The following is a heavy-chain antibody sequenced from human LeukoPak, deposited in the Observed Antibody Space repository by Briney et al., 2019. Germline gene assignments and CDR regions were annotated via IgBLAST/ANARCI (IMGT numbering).Heavy chain of an antibody. D-gene: IGHD6-6*01. J-gene: IGHJ4*02. CDR2: TTGSGDKL. CDR3: ANLARPLDY. CDR1: GFTFRSYA. Sequence: PGGSLRLSCTASGFTFRSYALSWVRQAPGKGLEWVSATTGSGDKLFYADSVKGRFTISRDNSKNTLYLQMNSLKPEDTAVYYCANLARPLDYWGQGALVTVSS. V-gene: IGHV3-23*01.